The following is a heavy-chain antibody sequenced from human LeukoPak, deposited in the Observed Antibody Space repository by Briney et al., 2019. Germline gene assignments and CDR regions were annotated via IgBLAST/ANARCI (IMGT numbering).Heavy chain of an antibody. CDR1: GFTFSSYA. D-gene: IGHD4-17*01. J-gene: IGHJ6*02. Sequence: GGSLRLSCAASGFTFSSYAMSWVRQAPGEGLEWVSAISGSGGSTYYADSVKGRFTISRDTSKNTLYLQMNSLRAEDTAVYYCAKAYGDYYHYGMDVWGQGTTVTVSS. V-gene: IGHV3-23*01. CDR2: ISGSGGST. CDR3: AKAYGDYYHYGMDV.